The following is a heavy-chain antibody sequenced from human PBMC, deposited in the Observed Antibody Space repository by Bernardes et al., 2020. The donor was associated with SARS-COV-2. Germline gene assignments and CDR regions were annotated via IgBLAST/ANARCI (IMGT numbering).Heavy chain of an antibody. CDR2: INHSGST. CDR1: GGSFSGYY. CDR3: ARGHGRPRAKYYYGSGSYYNYFDY. D-gene: IGHD3-10*01. Sequence: SETLSLTCAVYGGSFSGYYWSWVRQPPGKGLEWIGEINHSGSTNYNPSLKSRVTISVDTSKNQFSLKLSSVTAADTAVYYCARGHGRPRAKYYYGSGSYYNYFDYWGQGTLVTVSS. J-gene: IGHJ4*02. V-gene: IGHV4-34*01.